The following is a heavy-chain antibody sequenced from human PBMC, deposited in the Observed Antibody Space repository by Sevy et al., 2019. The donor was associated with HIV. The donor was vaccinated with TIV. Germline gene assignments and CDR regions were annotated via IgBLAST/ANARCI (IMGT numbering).Heavy chain of an antibody. D-gene: IGHD1-26*01. CDR1: GFTFSSFA. CDR2: INGRGCST. J-gene: IGHJ4*01. CDR3: ARPPPRMAPSSAAFFDS. Sequence: GGSLRLSCAASGFASGFTFSSFAMSWVRQLPGKGLEWVSTINGRGCSTYYADSVKGRFNLSRDNSNNALFLQMDSLTPEDTAVYYCARPPPRMAPSSAAFFDSWGHGTLVTVSS. V-gene: IGHV3-23*01.